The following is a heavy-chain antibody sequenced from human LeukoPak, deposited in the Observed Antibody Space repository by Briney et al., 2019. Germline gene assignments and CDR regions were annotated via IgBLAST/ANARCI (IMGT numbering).Heavy chain of an antibody. CDR1: GGSINSYY. J-gene: IGHJ3*01. V-gene: IGHV4-59*05. CDR2: IYYSGST. Sequence: PSETLSLTCTVSGGSINSYYWSWIRQPPGKGLEWIGSIYYSGSTYYNPSLKSRVTISVDTSKNQFSLKLSSVTAADTAVYYCARDVSNPWGQGTMVTVSS. CDR3: ARDVSNP.